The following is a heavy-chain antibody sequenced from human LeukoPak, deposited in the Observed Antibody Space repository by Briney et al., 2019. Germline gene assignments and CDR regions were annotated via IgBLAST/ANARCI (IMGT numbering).Heavy chain of an antibody. D-gene: IGHD3-22*01. J-gene: IGHJ3*02. Sequence: SETLSLTCTVSGGSISSYYWSWIRQPPGKGLEWIGYIYYSGSTNYNPSLKSRVTISVDTSKNQFSLKLSSVTAADTAVYYCARDYYAHDAFDNWGQGTMVTVSS. CDR1: GGSISSYY. CDR2: IYYSGST. CDR3: ARDYYAHDAFDN. V-gene: IGHV4-59*01.